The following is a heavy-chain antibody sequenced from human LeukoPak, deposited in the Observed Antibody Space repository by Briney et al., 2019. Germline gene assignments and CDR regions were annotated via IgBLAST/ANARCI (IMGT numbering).Heavy chain of an antibody. CDR1: GGSFSGYY. CDR3: ARSSWSIAAAVD. J-gene: IGHJ4*02. D-gene: IGHD6-13*01. Sequence: SETLSLTCAVYGGSFSGYYWSWIRQPPGKGLEWIGEINHSGSTNYNPSLKSRVTISVDTSKNQFSLKLSSVTAADTAVYYCARSSWSIAAAVDWGQGTLVTVSS. V-gene: IGHV4-34*01. CDR2: INHSGST.